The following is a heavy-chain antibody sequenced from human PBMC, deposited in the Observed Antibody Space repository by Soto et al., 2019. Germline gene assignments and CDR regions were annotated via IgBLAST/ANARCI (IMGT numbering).Heavy chain of an antibody. J-gene: IGHJ5*02. CDR3: ATRYSSSWSNWFDP. V-gene: IGHV1-69*02. CDR1: GGTFSSYT. D-gene: IGHD6-13*01. CDR2: IIPILGIA. Sequence: SVKVSCKASGGTFSSYTISWVRQAPGQGLEWMGRIIPILGIANYAQKFQGRVTITADKSTSTAYMELSSLRSEDTAVYYCATRYSSSWSNWFDPWGQGTLVTVSS.